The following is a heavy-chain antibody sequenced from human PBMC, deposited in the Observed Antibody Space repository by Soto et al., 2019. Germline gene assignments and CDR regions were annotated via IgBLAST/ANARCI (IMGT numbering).Heavy chain of an antibody. CDR2: ISGSGGST. J-gene: IGHJ4*02. CDR3: AKPQVPGVTMVRGVIGS. Sequence: GSLRLSCAASGFTFSSYAMSWVRQAPGKGLEWVSAISGSGGSTYYADSVKGRFTISRDNSKNTLYLQMNSLRAEDTAVYYCAKPQVPGVTMVRGVIGSWGQGTLVTVSS. CDR1: GFTFSSYA. D-gene: IGHD3-10*01. V-gene: IGHV3-23*01.